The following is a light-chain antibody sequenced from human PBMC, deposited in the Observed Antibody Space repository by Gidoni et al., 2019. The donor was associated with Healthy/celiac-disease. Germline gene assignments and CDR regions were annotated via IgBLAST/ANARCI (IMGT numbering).Light chain of an antibody. CDR3: QQYGSSPIT. Sequence: EIVLTQSPGTLSLSPGERATLSCRASQSVSSSYLAWYQQKPGQAPRLLNYGASSRATGIPDRFSGSGSGTDFTLTISRLEPEDFAVYYCQQYGSSPITFGPGTKVDIK. J-gene: IGKJ3*01. CDR2: GAS. V-gene: IGKV3-20*01. CDR1: QSVSSSY.